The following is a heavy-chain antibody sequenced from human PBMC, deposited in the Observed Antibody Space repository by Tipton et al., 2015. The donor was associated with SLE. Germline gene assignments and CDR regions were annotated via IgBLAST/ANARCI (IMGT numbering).Heavy chain of an antibody. CDR2: IYYSGST. Sequence: LRLSCTVSGGSISSSSYYWGWIRQPPGKGLEWIGSIYYSGSTYYNPSLKSRVTISVDTSKNQFSLKLSSVTAADTAVYYCARDLQLRYWGQGTLVTVSS. CDR3: ARDLQLRY. J-gene: IGHJ4*02. V-gene: IGHV4-39*07. CDR1: GGSISSSSYY.